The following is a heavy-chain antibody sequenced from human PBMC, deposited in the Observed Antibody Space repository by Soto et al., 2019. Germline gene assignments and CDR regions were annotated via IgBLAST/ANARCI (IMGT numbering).Heavy chain of an antibody. V-gene: IGHV3-30*18. CDR1: GFTFSTYG. D-gene: IGHD4-17*01. J-gene: IGHJ6*02. CDR2: ISYDGTNK. CDR3: AKDLQSYGDYDYYCYGMDV. Sequence: VHLVESGGGLVQPGGSLRLSCAASGFTFSTYGMHWVRQTPGKGLEWVAVISYDGTNKFYSDSVKGRFTISRDNFKNTLTLQMNSLRADDTAVYSCAKDLQSYGDYDYYCYGMDVWGLGTRVTVSS.